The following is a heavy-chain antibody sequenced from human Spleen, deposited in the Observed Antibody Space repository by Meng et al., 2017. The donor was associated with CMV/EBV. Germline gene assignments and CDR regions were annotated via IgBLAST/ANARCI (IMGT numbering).Heavy chain of an antibody. CDR2: ISHDGRNI. D-gene: IGHD6-19*01. CDR1: GFKFSDYG. J-gene: IGHJ4*02. Sequence: LSCTASGFKFSDYGMTWVRQAPGKGLEWVAVISHDGRNIYYADSLKGRFTVSRDNSQNSLHLQMNSLRPDDTAIYYCASPPSSGRDYWGQGTLVTVSS. V-gene: IGHV3-30*03. CDR3: ASPPSSGRDY.